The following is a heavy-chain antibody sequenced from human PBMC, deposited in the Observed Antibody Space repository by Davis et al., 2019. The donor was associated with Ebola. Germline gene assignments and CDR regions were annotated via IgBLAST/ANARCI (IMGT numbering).Heavy chain of an antibody. CDR2: ISSSGGSI. CDR1: GFSFSSYW. Sequence: GESLKISCAASGFSFSSYWMYWVRQAPGKGLEWVSYISSSGGSIYYADSVKGRFTTSRDNAHKFLFLHMNSLRDEDTAVYYCAKVGSYYDLDYWGQGALVAVSS. D-gene: IGHD3-16*01. CDR3: AKVGSYYDLDY. V-gene: IGHV3-48*02. J-gene: IGHJ4*02.